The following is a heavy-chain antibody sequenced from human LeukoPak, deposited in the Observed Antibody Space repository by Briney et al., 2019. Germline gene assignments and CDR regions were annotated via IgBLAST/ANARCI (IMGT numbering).Heavy chain of an antibody. CDR1: GGSISSSSYY. J-gene: IGHJ4*02. Sequence: NPSETLSLTCTVSGGSISSSSYYWGWIRQPPGKGLEWIGEINHSGSTNYNPSLKSRVTISVDTSKNQFSLKLSSVTAADTAVYYCARGADYWGQGTLVTVSS. V-gene: IGHV4-39*07. CDR3: ARGADY. CDR2: INHSGST.